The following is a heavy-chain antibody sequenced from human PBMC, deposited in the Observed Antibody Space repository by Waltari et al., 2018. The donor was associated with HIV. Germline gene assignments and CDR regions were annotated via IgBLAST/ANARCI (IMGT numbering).Heavy chain of an antibody. Sequence: EVLLVESGGGLVQPGGSLRFSCGTYGFIPSSYWMSWVRQAPGQGVEWLANIKPDGSETYYVDSVKGRFTISRDNAKNSVYLQMDSLRVEDTALYFCARDTGSQYYYYGMDVWGQGTMVSVS. V-gene: IGHV3-7*01. J-gene: IGHJ6*02. CDR2: IKPDGSET. D-gene: IGHD3-10*01. CDR3: ARDTGSQYYYYGMDV. CDR1: GFIPSSYW.